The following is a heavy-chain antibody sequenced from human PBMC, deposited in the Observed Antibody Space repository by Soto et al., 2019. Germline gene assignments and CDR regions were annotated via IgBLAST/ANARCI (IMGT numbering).Heavy chain of an antibody. CDR2: ISWSSGSI. D-gene: IGHD3-10*01. CDR1: GFTFDDYA. V-gene: IGHV3-9*01. CDR3: AIARGLGGLWFGKMLPKAFDI. J-gene: IGHJ3*02. Sequence: GGSLRLSCAASGFTFDDYAMHWVRQAPGKGLEWVSGISWSSGSIGYADSVKGRFTISRDNAKNSLYLQMNSLRAEDTALYYCAIARGLGGLWFGKMLPKAFDIWGQGTMVTVSS.